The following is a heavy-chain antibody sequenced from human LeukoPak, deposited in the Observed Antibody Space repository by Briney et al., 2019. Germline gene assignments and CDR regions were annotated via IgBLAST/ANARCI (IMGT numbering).Heavy chain of an antibody. CDR1: GGTFSSYA. J-gene: IGHJ4*02. CDR2: IIPIFGTA. Sequence: ASVKVSCKASGGTFSSYAISWVQQAPGQGLEWMGGIIPIFGTANYAQKFQGRVTITADKSTSTAYMELSSLRSEDTAVYYCASKRPGDDILTGYGYWGQGTLVTVSS. D-gene: IGHD3-9*01. CDR3: ASKRPGDDILTGYGY. V-gene: IGHV1-69*06.